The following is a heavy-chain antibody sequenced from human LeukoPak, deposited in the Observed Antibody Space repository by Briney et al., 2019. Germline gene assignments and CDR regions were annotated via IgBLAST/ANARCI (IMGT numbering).Heavy chain of an antibody. J-gene: IGHJ4*02. CDR2: IIPIFGTA. CDR1: GGTFSSYA. V-gene: IGHV1-69*13. CDR3: HAPIGWLQNEPY. D-gene: IGHD5-24*01. Sequence: SVKVSCKASGGTFSSYAISWVLQAPGQGLEWMGGIIPIFGTANYAQKFQGRVTITVDESTSTAYMELSSLRSEDTAVYYCHAPIGWLQNEPYWGQGTLVTVSS.